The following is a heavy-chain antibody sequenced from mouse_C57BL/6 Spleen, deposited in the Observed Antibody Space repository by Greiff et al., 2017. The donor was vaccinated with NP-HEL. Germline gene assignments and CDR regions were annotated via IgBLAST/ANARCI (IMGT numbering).Heavy chain of an antibody. CDR2: IDPNSGGN. CDR1: GYTFTSYW. Sequence: QVQLQQPGAELVKPGASVKLSCKASGYTFTSYWMHWVKQRPGRGLEWIGRIDPNSGGNKYNEKFKSKATLTVDKPSSTAYMQLSSLTSEDSAVYYCARSRTTVVVAPAMDYWGQGTSVTVSS. J-gene: IGHJ4*01. V-gene: IGHV1-72*01. CDR3: ARSRTTVVVAPAMDY. D-gene: IGHD1-1*01.